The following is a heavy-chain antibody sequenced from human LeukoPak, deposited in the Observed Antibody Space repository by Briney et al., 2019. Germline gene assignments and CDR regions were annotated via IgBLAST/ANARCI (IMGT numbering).Heavy chain of an antibody. CDR1: GYIFTDYY. J-gene: IGHJ4*02. CDR2: INPNSGGT. CDR3: ARRNGYNSGPFDY. D-gene: IGHD5-24*01. V-gene: IGHV1/OR15-1*04. Sequence: ASVKVSCKASGYIFTDYYMHWVRQAPGQELGWMGRINPNSGGTNYAQKFQGRVTISADKSISTAYLQWSSLKASDTAMYYCARRNGYNSGPFDYWGQGTLVTVSS.